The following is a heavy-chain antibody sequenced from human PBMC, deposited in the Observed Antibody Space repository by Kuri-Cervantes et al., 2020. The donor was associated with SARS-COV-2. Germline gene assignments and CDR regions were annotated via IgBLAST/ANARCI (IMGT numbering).Heavy chain of an antibody. CDR2: ISSSSSYI. D-gene: IGHD3-9*01. CDR1: GFTFSSYS. V-gene: IGHV3-21*01. CDR3: ARDWWYYDILTGYYSQPIYYYYYMDV. Sequence: GESLKISCAASGFTFSSYSMNWVRQAPGKGLEWVSSISSSSSYIYYADSVKGRFTISRDNSKNTLYLQMNSLRAEDTAVYYCARDWWYYDILTGYYSQPIYYYYYMDVWGKGTTVTVSS. J-gene: IGHJ6*03.